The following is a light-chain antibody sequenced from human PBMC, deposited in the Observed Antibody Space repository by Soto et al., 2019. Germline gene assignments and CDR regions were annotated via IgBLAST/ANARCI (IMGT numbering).Light chain of an antibody. Sequence: EIVLTQSPGTLSLSPGERATFSCRASQSVTSSFLAWYQQKPGQAPSLLIYGASSRATGIPERFSGSGSGTDFTLTVSRLEPEDFAVYYCQQYGSSPLAFGGGTKVEI. CDR3: QQYGSSPLA. V-gene: IGKV3-20*01. CDR1: QSVTSSF. J-gene: IGKJ4*01. CDR2: GAS.